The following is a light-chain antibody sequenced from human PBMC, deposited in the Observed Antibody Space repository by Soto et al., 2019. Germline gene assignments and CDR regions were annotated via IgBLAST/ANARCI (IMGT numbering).Light chain of an antibody. CDR2: AAS. CDR1: QSISSY. Sequence: GDRVTITCRASQSISSYLNWYQQKPGKAPKLLIYAASSLQSGVPSRFSGSGSGTDFTLTIRSLQPEDFATYYCQQSYSTPRTFGQGTKVDIK. V-gene: IGKV1-39*01. J-gene: IGKJ1*01. CDR3: QQSYSTPRT.